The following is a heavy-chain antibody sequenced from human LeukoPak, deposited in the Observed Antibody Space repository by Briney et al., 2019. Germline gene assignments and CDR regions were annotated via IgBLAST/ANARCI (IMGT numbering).Heavy chain of an antibody. CDR2: ISGSGGST. V-gene: IGHV3-23*01. J-gene: IGHJ3*02. CDR1: GFTFSSYA. CDR3: VKEHVDRAFTRSFEI. D-gene: IGHD3-10*01. Sequence: GGSLRLSCAASGFTFSSYAMSWVRRAPGKGLEWVSAISGSGGSTYYADSVKGRFTISRDNSKNTVFLQMNSLRAEDTAVYYCVKEHVDRAFTRSFEIWGQGTVVTVSS.